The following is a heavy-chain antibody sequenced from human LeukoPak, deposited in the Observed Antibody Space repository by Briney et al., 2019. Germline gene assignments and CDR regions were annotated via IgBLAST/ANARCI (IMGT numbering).Heavy chain of an antibody. Sequence: GRSLRLSCAASGFTFSSSGMHWVRQAPEKGLEWVSYVSSSSSYTNYADSVKGRFTISRDNAKNSLYLQMNSLRAEDTAVYYCARDYYDSSGYFDYWGQGTLVTVSS. CDR1: GFTFSSSG. V-gene: IGHV3-21*05. CDR3: ARDYYDSSGYFDY. CDR2: VSSSSSYT. J-gene: IGHJ4*02. D-gene: IGHD3-22*01.